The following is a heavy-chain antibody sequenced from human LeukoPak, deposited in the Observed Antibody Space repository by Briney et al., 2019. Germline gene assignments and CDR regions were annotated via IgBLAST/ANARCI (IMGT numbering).Heavy chain of an antibody. V-gene: IGHV3-30*04. Sequence: GGSLRLSCAASGFTFSSYAMHWVRQAPGKGLEWVGVISYDGSNKYYADSVKGRFTISRDNSKNTLYLQMNSLRAEDTAVYYCARDPLFDYWGQGTLVTVSS. CDR1: GFTFSSYA. J-gene: IGHJ4*02. CDR2: ISYDGSNK. CDR3: ARDPLFDY.